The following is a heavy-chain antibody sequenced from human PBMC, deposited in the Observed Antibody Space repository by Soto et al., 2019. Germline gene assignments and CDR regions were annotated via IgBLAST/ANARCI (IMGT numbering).Heavy chain of an antibody. D-gene: IGHD3-9*01. Sequence: GGSLRLSCAASGFTFSDYYMSWIRQAPGKGLEWVSYISSSSSYTNYADSVKGRFTISRDNAKNSLYLQMNSLRAEDTAVYYCARDIDILTRGIFDIWGKGTMVTVSS. CDR3: ARDIDILTRGIFDI. V-gene: IGHV3-11*05. CDR1: GFTFSDYY. J-gene: IGHJ3*02. CDR2: ISSSSSYT.